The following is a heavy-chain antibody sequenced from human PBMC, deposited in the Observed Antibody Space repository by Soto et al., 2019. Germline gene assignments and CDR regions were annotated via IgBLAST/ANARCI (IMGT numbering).Heavy chain of an antibody. CDR2: IGTAGDT. V-gene: IGHV3-13*01. Sequence: EVQLVESGGGLVQPGGSLRLSCAASGFTFSSYDMHWVRQATGKGLEWVSAIGTAGDTYYPGSVKGRFTISRENAKNSLYLQMNGLRAGDTAVYYCARVIAVAGTYWYFDLWGRDTLVTVSS. D-gene: IGHD6-19*01. CDR3: ARVIAVAGTYWYFDL. CDR1: GFTFSSYD. J-gene: IGHJ2*01.